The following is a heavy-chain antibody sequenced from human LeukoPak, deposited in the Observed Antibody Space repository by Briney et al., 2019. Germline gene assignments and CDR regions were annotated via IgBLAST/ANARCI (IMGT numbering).Heavy chain of an antibody. Sequence: GESLKISCQVSGYRFTDYWIGWVRQMPGKGLEWMGIIFPGDSETRYSPSFQGQVTISADKSISTAYLQWSSLKASDTAMYYCARGGGSSSWFAYWGQGTLVTVSS. CDR3: ARGGGSSSWFAY. V-gene: IGHV5-51*01. D-gene: IGHD6-6*01. CDR2: IFPGDSET. J-gene: IGHJ4*02. CDR1: GYRFTDYW.